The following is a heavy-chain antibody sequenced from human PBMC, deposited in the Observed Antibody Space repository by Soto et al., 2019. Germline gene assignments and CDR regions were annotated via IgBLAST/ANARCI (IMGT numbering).Heavy chain of an antibody. D-gene: IGHD3-10*01. J-gene: IGHJ4*02. CDR3: ARAITKSGEDAY. V-gene: IGHV3-11*01. Sequence: QVQLVESGGGLVKPGGSLRLSCAASGYSFRDYYMSWIRQAPGKGLECISYISSSGSSTYYADSVKGRFAICRDNAKNSLYLQMNSLRAEDTAVYYCARAITKSGEDAYWGQGTLVTVSS. CDR1: GYSFRDYY. CDR2: ISSSGSST.